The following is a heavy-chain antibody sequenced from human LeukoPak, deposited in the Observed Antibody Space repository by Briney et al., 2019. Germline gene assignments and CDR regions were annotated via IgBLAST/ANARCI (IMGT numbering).Heavy chain of an antibody. J-gene: IGHJ4*02. CDR2: IYYSGST. D-gene: IGHD1-26*01. V-gene: IGHV4-39*01. CDR3: ARRPMVGAVDY. CDR1: GGSISSSSYY. Sequence: SETLSLTCTVSGGSISSSSYYWGWIRQPPGKGLEWIGSIYYSGSTYYNPSLKSRVTISVDTSKNQFSLKLSSVTAADTAVYYCARRPMVGAVDYWGQGTLVTVSS.